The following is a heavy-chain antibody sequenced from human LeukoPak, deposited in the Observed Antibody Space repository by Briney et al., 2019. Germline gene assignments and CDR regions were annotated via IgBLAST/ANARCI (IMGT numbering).Heavy chain of an antibody. CDR3: ARHLYDKTGRPLDS. Sequence: SETLSLTCSVSGDSINSGVSYWAWIRQPPGKGLDWIGTIYYSGSAGSTYYNPYLKRRVTISVDTSKTQFSLKLSSVTDADTAIYHCARHLYDKTGRPLDSWGQGTLVTVSS. J-gene: IGHJ4*02. D-gene: IGHD3-9*01. CDR1: GDSINSGVSY. CDR2: IYYSGSAGST. V-gene: IGHV4-39*01.